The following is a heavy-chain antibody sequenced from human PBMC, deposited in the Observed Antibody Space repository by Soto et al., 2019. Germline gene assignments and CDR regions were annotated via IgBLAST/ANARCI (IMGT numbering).Heavy chain of an antibody. CDR3: ARAMGYYDSSDSFDY. CDR1: GGSISSGDYY. J-gene: IGHJ4*02. CDR2: IYYSGST. Sequence: SETLSLTCTVSGGSISSGDYYWSWIRQPPGKGLEWIGYIYYSGSTYYDPSLKSRVTISVDTSKNQFSLKLSSVTAADTAVYYCARAMGYYDSSDSFDYWGQGTLVTVSS. V-gene: IGHV4-30-4*01. D-gene: IGHD3-22*01.